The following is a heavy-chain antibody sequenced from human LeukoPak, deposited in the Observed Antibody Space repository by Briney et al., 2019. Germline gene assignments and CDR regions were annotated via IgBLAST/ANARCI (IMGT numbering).Heavy chain of an antibody. CDR2: ISSSGSTI. V-gene: IGHV3-11*01. CDR3: ARMAGTGFRDY. J-gene: IGHJ4*02. D-gene: IGHD6-19*01. CDR1: GFTFSYYY. Sequence: PGVSLRLSCAASGFTFSYYYMIWIRQAPGKGLEGVSYISSSGSTIDYADSVKGRFTISRDNAKNSLYLQMNSLRAEDTAVYYCARMAGTGFRDYWGQGTLVTASS.